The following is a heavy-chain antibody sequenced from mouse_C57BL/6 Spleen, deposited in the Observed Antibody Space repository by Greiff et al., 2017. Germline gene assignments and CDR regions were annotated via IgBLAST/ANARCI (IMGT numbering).Heavy chain of an antibody. D-gene: IGHD2-4*01. CDR2: ISSGSSTI. J-gene: IGHJ3*01. CDR1: GFTFSDYG. V-gene: IGHV5-17*01. CDR3: ADYDYDGAY. Sequence: EVKLMESGGGLVKPGGSLKLSCAASGFTFSDYGMHWVRQAPEKGLAWVAYISSGSSTIYYADTVKGRFTVSRDNAKNTLIRKMTSLRSEETAMYYCADYDYDGAYWGQGTLVTVSA.